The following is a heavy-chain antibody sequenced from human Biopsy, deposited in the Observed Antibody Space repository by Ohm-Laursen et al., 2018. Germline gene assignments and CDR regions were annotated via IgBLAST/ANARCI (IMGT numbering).Heavy chain of an antibody. Sequence: SLRLSCAASRFTFSDYFMSWIRQAPGKGLEWVSYISSSGITAHHAESVKGRFTISRDNAMNSVYLQMNSLRGEDTAVYYCARAVGIAAAPIDYWGQGTLVTVSS. D-gene: IGHD2-15*01. V-gene: IGHV3-11*01. CDR2: ISSSGITA. CDR1: RFTFSDYF. CDR3: ARAVGIAAAPIDY. J-gene: IGHJ4*02.